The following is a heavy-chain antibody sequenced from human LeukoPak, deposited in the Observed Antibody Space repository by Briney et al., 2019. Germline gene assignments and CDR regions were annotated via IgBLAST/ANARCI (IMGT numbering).Heavy chain of an antibody. CDR2: IYHSGST. J-gene: IGHJ4*02. Sequence: PSETLSLTCAVSGGSISSSNWWSWVRQPPGKGLEWIGEIYHSGSTNYSPSLKSRVIISIDKSKNQFSLKLSSVTAADTAVYFCASRHPSYSGSYLDYWGQGTLVTVSS. D-gene: IGHD1-26*01. CDR1: GGSISSSNW. V-gene: IGHV4-4*02. CDR3: ASRHPSYSGSYLDY.